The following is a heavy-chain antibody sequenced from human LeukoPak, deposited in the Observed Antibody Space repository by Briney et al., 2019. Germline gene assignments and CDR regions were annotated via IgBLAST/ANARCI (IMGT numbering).Heavy chain of an antibody. CDR2: INTNTGNP. J-gene: IGHJ4*02. Sequence: ASVKVSCKASGYTFTRHAMNWVRQAPGQGLEWMGWINTNTGNPTYAQGFTGRFVFSLDTSVSMAYLQISSLKAEDTAVYYCARAIGDTVTLYYFDYWGQGTLVTVSS. D-gene: IGHD4-17*01. CDR1: GYTFTRHA. V-gene: IGHV7-4-1*04. CDR3: ARAIGDTVTLYYFDY.